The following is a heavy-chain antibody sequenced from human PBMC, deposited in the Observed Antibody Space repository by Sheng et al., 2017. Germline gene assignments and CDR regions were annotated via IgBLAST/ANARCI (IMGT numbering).Heavy chain of an antibody. V-gene: IGHV3-7*04. CDR1: GFTFSYYW. D-gene: IGHD4-17*01. CDR2: IKQDGSEK. CDR3: ARGRRYTVTTFPYFDY. J-gene: IGHJ4*02. Sequence: EVQLVESGGGLVQPGGSLRLSCAASGFTFSYYWMNWVRQAPGKGLEWVANIKQDGSEKYYVDSVKGRFTISRDNVKNSLFLQMNSLRAEDTAVYYCARGRRYTVTTFPYFDYWGQGSLVTVSS.